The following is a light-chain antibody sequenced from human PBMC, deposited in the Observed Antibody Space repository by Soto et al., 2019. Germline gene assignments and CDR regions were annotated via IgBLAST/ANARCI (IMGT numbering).Light chain of an antibody. J-gene: IGKJ5*01. CDR2: DTS. CDR3: QQYNTWRSIR. CDR1: QSISSK. Sequence: EIVMTQSPATLSVSPGERATLSCRASQSISSKLAWYQHRPGQAPRLLIYDTSTRAAGIPARFTGSGSGTDFTLTISSLQSEDFAVYYCQQYNTWRSIRFGQGTRLETK. V-gene: IGKV3-15*01.